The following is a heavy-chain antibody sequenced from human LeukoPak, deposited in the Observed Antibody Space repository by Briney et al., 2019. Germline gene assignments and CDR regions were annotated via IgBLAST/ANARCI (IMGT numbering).Heavy chain of an antibody. V-gene: IGHV3-23*01. CDR2: ISGSGTIT. J-gene: IGHJ4*02. D-gene: IGHD1-1*01. Sequence: PGRSLRLSCAASGFTFSSYAMHWVRQAPGKGLEWVSTISGSGTITYYADSVRGRFTISRDYSTNTLYLQMSSLRAEDTAIYYCAYLGLSSDWNDVPGPQIDYWGQGTPVTVSS. CDR3: AYLGLSSDWNDVPGPQIDY. CDR1: GFTFSSYA.